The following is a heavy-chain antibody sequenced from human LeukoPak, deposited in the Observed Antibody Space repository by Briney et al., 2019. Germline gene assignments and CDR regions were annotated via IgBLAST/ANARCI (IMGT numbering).Heavy chain of an antibody. D-gene: IGHD3-10*01. J-gene: IGHJ5*02. V-gene: IGHV4-34*01. CDR1: GGSFSGYY. Sequence: SETLSLTCAVYGGSFSGYYWSWIRQPPGKGLEWIGEINHSGSTNYNPSLKSRVTMSVDTSKNQFSLKVNSMTAADTAVYYCARHRYYYDSGSYSAWGQGNLVTVSS. CDR3: ARHRYYYDSGSYSA. CDR2: INHSGST.